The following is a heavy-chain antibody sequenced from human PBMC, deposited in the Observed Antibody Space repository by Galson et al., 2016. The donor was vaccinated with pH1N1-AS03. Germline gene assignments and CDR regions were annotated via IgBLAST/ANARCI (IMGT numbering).Heavy chain of an antibody. V-gene: IGHV5-51*01. CDR2: VYPIDSDT. J-gene: IGHJ6*02. D-gene: IGHD4-17*01. Sequence: QSGAEVKKTGESLKISCKGSGYIFSNYWIAWVRQMPGKGLEWMGMVYPIDSDTRYSPSFEGQVTISADKSISTAYLHWRSLKASDSAMYYCAKSNYGVYSYYYGMDVWGQGTTVAVSS. CDR1: GYIFSNYW. CDR3: AKSNYGVYSYYYGMDV.